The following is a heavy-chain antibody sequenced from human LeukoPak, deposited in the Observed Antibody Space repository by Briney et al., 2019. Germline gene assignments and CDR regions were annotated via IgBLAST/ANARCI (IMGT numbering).Heavy chain of an antibody. V-gene: IGHV4-4*07. D-gene: IGHD7-27*01. Sequence: SETLSLTCAVYGGSFSGYYWSWLRQPAGKGLEWIGRIYTSGSTNYNPSLKSRVTMSVDTSKNQFSLKLSSVTAADTAVYYCARDSHWGVPFDYWGQGTLVTVSS. J-gene: IGHJ4*02. CDR3: ARDSHWGVPFDY. CDR1: GGSFSGYY. CDR2: IYTSGST.